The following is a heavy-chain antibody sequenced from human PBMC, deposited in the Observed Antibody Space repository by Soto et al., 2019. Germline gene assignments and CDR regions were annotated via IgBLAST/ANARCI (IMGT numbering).Heavy chain of an antibody. V-gene: IGHV3-74*01. CDR3: ARANSGYDFSALFNY. J-gene: IGHJ4*02. Sequence: QSGGSLRLSCAASGFTFSSYWMHWVRQAPGKGLVWVSRINSDGSSTSYADSVKGRFTISRDNAKNTLYLQMNSLRAEDTAVYYCARANSGYDFSALFNYWGQGTLVTVSS. D-gene: IGHD5-12*01. CDR1: GFTFSSYW. CDR2: INSDGSST.